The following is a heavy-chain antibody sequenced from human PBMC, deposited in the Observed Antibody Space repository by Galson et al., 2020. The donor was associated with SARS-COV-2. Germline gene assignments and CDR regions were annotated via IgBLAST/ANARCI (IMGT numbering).Heavy chain of an antibody. CDR2: ISSSSSYI. CDR3: ARDSHCSSTSCAFGY. CDR1: GFTFSSYS. Sequence: GGSLRLSCAASGFTFSSYSMNWVRQAPGKGLEWVSSISSSSSYIYYADSVKGRFTISRDNAKNSLYLQMNSLRAEDTAVYYCARDSHCSSTSCAFGYWGQGTLVTVSS. J-gene: IGHJ4*02. V-gene: IGHV3-21*01. D-gene: IGHD2-2*01.